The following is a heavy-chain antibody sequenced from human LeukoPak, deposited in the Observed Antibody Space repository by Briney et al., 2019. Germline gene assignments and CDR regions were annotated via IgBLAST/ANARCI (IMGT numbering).Heavy chain of an antibody. CDR2: ISAYNGNT. CDR1: GYTFTSYG. J-gene: IGHJ5*02. Sequence: ASVKVSYKASGYTFTSYGISWVRQAPGQGLEWMGWISAYNGNTNYAQKLQGRVTMTTDTSTSTAYMELRSLRSDDTAVYYCARRRRAAGSSSSRTQYNWFDPWGQGTLVTVSS. CDR3: ARRRRAAGSSSSRTQYNWFDP. V-gene: IGHV1-18*01. D-gene: IGHD6-6*01.